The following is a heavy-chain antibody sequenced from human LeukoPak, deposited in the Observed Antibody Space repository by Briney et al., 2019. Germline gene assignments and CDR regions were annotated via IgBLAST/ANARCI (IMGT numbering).Heavy chain of an antibody. V-gene: IGHV3-23*01. J-gene: IGHJ4*02. CDR1: GFTFSTYA. D-gene: IGHD1-1*01. CDR3: VRTRNYYFDY. Sequence: PGGSLRLSCAASGFTFSTYAMSWVRQAPGKGLEWVSAIGDTTYYADSVKGRFTISRDNSKNTLYLQMNSLRAEDTAVYYCVRTRNYYFDYWGQGTLVTVSS. CDR2: IGDTT.